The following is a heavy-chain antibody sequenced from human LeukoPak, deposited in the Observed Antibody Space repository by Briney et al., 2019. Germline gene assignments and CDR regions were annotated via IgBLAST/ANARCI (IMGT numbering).Heavy chain of an antibody. CDR3: TRLSYYYDSSGPYYFDY. V-gene: IGHV3-73*01. CDR2: IRSKANSYAT. CDR1: GFTFSGSA. Sequence: GGSLRLSCAASGFTFSGSAMLWVRQASGKGLEWVGRIRSKANSYATAYAASVKGRFTISRDDSKNTAYLQMNSLKTEDTAVYYCTRLSYYYDSSGPYYFDYWGQGTLVTVSS. J-gene: IGHJ4*02. D-gene: IGHD3-22*01.